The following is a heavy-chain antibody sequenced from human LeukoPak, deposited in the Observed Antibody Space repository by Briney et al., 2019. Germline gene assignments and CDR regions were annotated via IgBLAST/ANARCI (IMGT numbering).Heavy chain of an antibody. CDR1: GFTFSNAW. J-gene: IGHJ5*02. V-gene: IGHV3-15*01. CDR3: TTHDYDFWSGYHNNWFDP. D-gene: IGHD3-3*01. Sequence: KSGGSLRLPCAASGFTFSNAWMSWVRQAPGKGLEWVGRIKSKTDGGTTDYAAPVKGRFTISRDDSKNTLYLQMNSLKTEDTAVYYCTTHDYDFWSGYHNNWFDPWGQGTLVTVSS. CDR2: IKSKTDGGTT.